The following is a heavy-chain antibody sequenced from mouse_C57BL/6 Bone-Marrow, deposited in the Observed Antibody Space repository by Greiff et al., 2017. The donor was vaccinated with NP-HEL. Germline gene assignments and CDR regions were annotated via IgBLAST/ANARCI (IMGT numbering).Heavy chain of an antibody. CDR2: LYPGSGNT. J-gene: IGHJ2*01. V-gene: IGHV1-66*01. CDR3: ARDYVYDMGFDY. D-gene: IGHD2-2*01. CDR1: GYSFTSYY. Sequence: QVQLQQSGPELVKPGASVKISCKASGYSFTSYYIHWVKQRPGQGLEWIGWLYPGSGNTKYNEKFKGKATLTADTSSSTAYMLLSRLTSEDSAVYLCARDYVYDMGFDYWGEGTTLTVS.